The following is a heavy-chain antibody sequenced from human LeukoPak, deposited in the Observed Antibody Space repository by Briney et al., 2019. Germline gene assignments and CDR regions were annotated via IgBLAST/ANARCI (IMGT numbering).Heavy chain of an antibody. CDR1: GFTVSSNY. D-gene: IGHD4-11*01. V-gene: IGHV3-53*01. CDR3: ARDLKYSFGMDV. CDR2: IYSGGST. Sequence: QSGGSLRLSCAASGFTVSSNYMSWVRQAPGKGLEWVSVIYSGGSTYYADSVKGRFTISRDNSKNTLYLQMNSLRAEDTAVYYCARDLKYSFGMDVWGQGTTVTVSS. J-gene: IGHJ6*02.